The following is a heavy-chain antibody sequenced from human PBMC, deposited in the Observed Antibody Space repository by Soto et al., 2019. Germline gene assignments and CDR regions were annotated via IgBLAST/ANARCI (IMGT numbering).Heavy chain of an antibody. CDR1: GNPIRSYY. D-gene: IGHD2-21*01. V-gene: IGHV4-59*08. CDR3: AGQRAPVVAQAYFDV. Sequence: SETLSLTCIACGNPIRSYYWTWIRRPPGKELERIGHISYSGSTNYNPSLSCRVSMSIDTSKNQFPLYLKSLTSADTALYFCAGQRAPVVAQAYFDVWGPRHLVTVCS. J-gene: IGHJ4*02. CDR2: ISYSGST.